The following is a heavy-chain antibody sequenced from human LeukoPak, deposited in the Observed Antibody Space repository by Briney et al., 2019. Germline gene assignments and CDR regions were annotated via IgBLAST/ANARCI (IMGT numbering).Heavy chain of an antibody. Sequence: GAYLRLSCAASGFTFSSYAMSWVRQAPGKGLEWVSTISVSDDSTYYADSVKGRFTISRDNSKSTLYLQMNSLRAEDTAVYYCAKPRYCSSTSCYWYFDLWGCGTLVTVS. CDR3: AKPRYCSSTSCYWYFDL. D-gene: IGHD2-2*01. J-gene: IGHJ2*01. CDR2: ISVSDDST. V-gene: IGHV3-23*01. CDR1: GFTFSSYA.